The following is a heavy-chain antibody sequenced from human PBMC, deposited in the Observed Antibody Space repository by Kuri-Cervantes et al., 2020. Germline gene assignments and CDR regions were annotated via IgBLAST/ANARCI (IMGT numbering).Heavy chain of an antibody. J-gene: IGHJ4*02. CDR3: ARFLGVGAGGLRSWGY. V-gene: IGHV1-18*01. Sequence: ASVKVSCKASGYTFTSYGITWVRQAPGQGLEWMAWITGYSGDTDYAQKLQGRVTMTRDTSTSTVYMELSSLRSEDTAVYYCARFLGVGAGGLRSWGYWGQGTLVTVSS. D-gene: IGHD1-26*01. CDR2: ITGYSGDT. CDR1: GYTFTSYG.